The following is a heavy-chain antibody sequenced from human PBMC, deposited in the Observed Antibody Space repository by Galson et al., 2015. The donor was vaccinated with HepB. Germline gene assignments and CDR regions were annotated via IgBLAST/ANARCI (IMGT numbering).Heavy chain of an antibody. CDR1: GYTFTTHY. V-gene: IGHV1-18*04. D-gene: IGHD4/OR15-4a*01. CDR3: ARDRDYRFDY. J-gene: IGHJ4*02. CDR2: ISANSGNT. Sequence: SVKVSCKASGYTFTTHYMHWVRQAPGQGLEWMGWISANSGNTKYAQNLQGRVTLTRDTSTSTAYLELRSLRSDDTAAYYCARDRDYRFDYWGQGTLVTASS.